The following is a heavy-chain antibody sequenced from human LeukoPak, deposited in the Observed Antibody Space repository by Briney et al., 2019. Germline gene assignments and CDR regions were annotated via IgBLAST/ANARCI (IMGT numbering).Heavy chain of an antibody. CDR2: INPNSGGT. Sequence: ASVKVSCKASGYTFTSYDINWVRQGTGQGLEWMGRINPNSGGTNYAQKFQGRVTMTRDTSISTAYMELSRLRSDDTAVYYCATTRRVVVREFDYWGQGTLVTVSS. D-gene: IGHD3-22*01. CDR1: GYTFTSYD. CDR3: ATTRRVVVREFDY. J-gene: IGHJ4*02. V-gene: IGHV1-2*02.